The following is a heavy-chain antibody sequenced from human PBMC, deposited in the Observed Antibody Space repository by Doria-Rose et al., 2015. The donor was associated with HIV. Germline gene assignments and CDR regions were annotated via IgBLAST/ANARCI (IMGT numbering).Heavy chain of an antibody. J-gene: IGHJ4*02. CDR3: ARIKSSRWYHKYYFDF. CDR1: GVSLSSPGMG. Sequence: TLKESGPVLVKPTETLTLTCTVSGVSLSSPGMGVSWIRQPPGKALEWLANIFSDDERSYKTSLKSRLTISRGTSKSQMVLTMPDMDPVDTATYYCARIKSSRWYHKYYFDFWGQGTLVIVSA. V-gene: IGHV2-26*01. D-gene: IGHD6-13*01. CDR2: IFSDDER.